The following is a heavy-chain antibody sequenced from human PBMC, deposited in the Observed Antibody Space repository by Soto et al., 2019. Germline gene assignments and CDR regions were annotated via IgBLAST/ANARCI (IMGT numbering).Heavy chain of an antibody. J-gene: IGHJ4*02. CDR3: VKGKESGYRGAFDS. CDR2: VSGSGSSP. D-gene: IGHD5-18*01. CDR1: GFNFGSYA. V-gene: IGHV3-23*01. Sequence: GGSLRLSCAATGFNFGSYAMGWVRQAPGKGLEWVSGVSGSGSSPYYADSVKGRLTISKDKSKNTLYLDLNNLRSEDTAVYFCVKGKESGYRGAFDSWGQGTMVTVSS.